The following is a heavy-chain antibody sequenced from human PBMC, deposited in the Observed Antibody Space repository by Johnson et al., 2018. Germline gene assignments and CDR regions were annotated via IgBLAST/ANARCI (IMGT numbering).Heavy chain of an antibody. CDR3: ARDPAVSEMFDY. Sequence: QVQLVQSGGGVVQPGRSLRLSCEASGFTFSDYAMHWVRQAPGKGLEWVAMIWFDGTNKHYEESVKGRFTVARDNSRSTLFLQMNSLRVEDTAVYYFARDPAVSEMFDYWGQGTLVTVSP. CDR1: GFTFSDYA. V-gene: IGHV3-33*01. J-gene: IGHJ4*02. CDR2: IWFDGTNK. D-gene: IGHD2-2*01.